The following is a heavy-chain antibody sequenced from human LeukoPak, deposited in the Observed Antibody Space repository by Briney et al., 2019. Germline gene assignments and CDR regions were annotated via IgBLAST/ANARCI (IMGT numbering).Heavy chain of an antibody. Sequence: PSETLSLTCAVYGGSFSGYYWSWIRQPPGKGLEWIGEINHSGSTNYYPSLKSRVTISVDTSKNQFSLKLSYVTAADTAVYYCASYGDSGNYWGQGTLVTVSS. CDR1: GGSFSGYY. CDR3: ASYGDSGNY. V-gene: IGHV4-34*01. CDR2: INHSGST. J-gene: IGHJ4*02. D-gene: IGHD4-17*01.